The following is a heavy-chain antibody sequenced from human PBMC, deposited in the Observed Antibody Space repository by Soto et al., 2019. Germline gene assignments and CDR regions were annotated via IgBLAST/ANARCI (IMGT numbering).Heavy chain of an antibody. CDR3: ARGRRYFDWLLVGQRNNWFDP. J-gene: IGHJ5*02. CDR2: INHSGST. V-gene: IGHV4-34*01. CDR1: GGSFSVYY. Sequence: PSDTLSLTCAVYGGSFSVYYWSWIRQPPGKGLEWIGEINHSGSTNYNPSLKSRVTISVDTSKNQFSLKLSSVTAADTAVYYCARGRRYFDWLLVGQRNNWFDPWGQGTLVTVSS. D-gene: IGHD3-9*01.